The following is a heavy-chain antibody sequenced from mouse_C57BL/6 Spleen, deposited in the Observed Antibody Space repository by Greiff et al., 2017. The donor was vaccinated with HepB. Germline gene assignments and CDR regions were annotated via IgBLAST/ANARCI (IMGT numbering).Heavy chain of an antibody. CDR1: GFTFSDYY. J-gene: IGHJ4*01. CDR2: INYDGSST. D-gene: IGHD2-1*01. CDR3: ARGWYPYYYAMDY. Sequence: EVHLVESEGGLVQPGSSMKLSCTASGFTFSDYYMAWVRQVPEKGLEWVANINYDGSSTYYLDSLKSRFIISRDNAKNILYLQMSSLKSEDTATYYCARGWYPYYYAMDYWGQGTSVTVSS. V-gene: IGHV5-16*01.